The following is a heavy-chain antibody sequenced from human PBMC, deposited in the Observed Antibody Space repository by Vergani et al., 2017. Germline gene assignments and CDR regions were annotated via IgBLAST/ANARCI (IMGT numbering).Heavy chain of an antibody. D-gene: IGHD4-17*01. J-gene: IGHJ6*02. CDR2: VDPEDGET. CDR3: ATPQTVTTGGMEV. V-gene: IGHV1-69-2*01. Sequence: VQLVESGGGVVQPGRSLRLSCTSSGYTFTDHYMHWVKQAPGKGLEWMGLVDPEDGETIYAEKFKGRVTIAADTSTDTAHLELSSLRSDDTAVYYCATPQTVTTGGMEVWGQGTTVIVSS. CDR1: GYTFTDHY.